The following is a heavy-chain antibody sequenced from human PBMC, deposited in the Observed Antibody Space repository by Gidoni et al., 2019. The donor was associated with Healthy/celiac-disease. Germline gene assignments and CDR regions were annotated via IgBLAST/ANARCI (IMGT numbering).Heavy chain of an antibody. CDR2: IIPILGIA. CDR3: SITMVRGVISDY. Sequence: QVQLVQSGAEVTKPGSSVKVSCKASGGTFSSYAISWVRQAPGQGLEWMGRIIPILGIANYAQKFQGRVTITADKSTSTAYMELSSLRSEDTAVYYCSITMVRGVISDYWGQGTLVTVSS. J-gene: IGHJ4*02. CDR1: GGTFSSYA. D-gene: IGHD3-10*01. V-gene: IGHV1-69*09.